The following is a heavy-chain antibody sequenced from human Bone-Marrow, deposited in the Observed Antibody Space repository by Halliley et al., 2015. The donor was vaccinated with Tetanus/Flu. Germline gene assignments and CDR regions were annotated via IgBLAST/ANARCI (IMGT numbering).Heavy chain of an antibody. Sequence: SLRLSCAASGLTFSSYAMSWVRQAPGKGLEWVSAISGSGGSTYYADSVKGRFTISRDNSKNTLYLQMNSLRAEDTVVYYCAKNQITMIVVVIFAQAFDCWGQGILVTVSS. D-gene: IGHD3-22*01. V-gene: IGHV3-23*01. CDR3: AKNQITMIVVVIFAQAFDC. CDR1: GLTFSSYA. CDR2: ISGSGGST. J-gene: IGHJ4*02.